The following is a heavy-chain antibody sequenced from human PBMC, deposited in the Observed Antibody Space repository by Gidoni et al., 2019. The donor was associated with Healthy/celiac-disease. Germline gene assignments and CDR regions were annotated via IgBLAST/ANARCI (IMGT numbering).Heavy chain of an antibody. J-gene: IGHJ4*02. CDR2: ISYDGSNK. CDR3: ASSSGWVRCDY. Sequence: QVQLVESGGGVVQPGRSLRLSCAASGFPFSSYGMHWVRQAPGKGIEWVAVISYDGSNKYYADSVKGRFTISRDNSKNTLYLQMNSLRAEDTAVYYCASSSGWVRCDYWGQGTLVTVSS. D-gene: IGHD6-19*01. CDR1: GFPFSSYG. V-gene: IGHV3-30*03.